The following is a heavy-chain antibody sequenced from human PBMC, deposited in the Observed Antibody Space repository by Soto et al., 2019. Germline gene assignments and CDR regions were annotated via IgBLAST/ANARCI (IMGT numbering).Heavy chain of an antibody. CDR1: GYAFSGSR. V-gene: IGHV1-18*01. J-gene: IGHJ5*02. CDR3: ARVLGPPNWFDG. Sequence: QVQLVQSGAEMKQPGASVKVSCKPSGYAFSGSRLSWVRQGPGQGLEWMGWISGYNGKTDYAQKFQGRVTMTTDTSTRTAYMELRVLRSDDPAGYDCARVLGPPNWFDGWGQGDLGSVSS. CDR2: ISGYNGKT. D-gene: IGHD2-8*01.